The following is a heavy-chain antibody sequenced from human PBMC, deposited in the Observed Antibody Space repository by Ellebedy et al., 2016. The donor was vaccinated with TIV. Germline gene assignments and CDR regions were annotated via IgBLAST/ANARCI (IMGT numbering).Heavy chain of an antibody. CDR1: GYTFTSYG. D-gene: IGHD2-2*01. J-gene: IGHJ5*02. CDR2: IIPIFGTA. V-gene: IGHV1-69*06. CDR3: ATRRCSSTSCNNWFDP. Sequence: SVKVSXXASGYTFTSYGISWVRQAPGQGLEWMGGIIPIFGTANYAQKFQGRVTMTEDTSTDTAYMELSSLRSEDTAVYYCATRRCSSTSCNNWFDPWGQGTLVTVSS.